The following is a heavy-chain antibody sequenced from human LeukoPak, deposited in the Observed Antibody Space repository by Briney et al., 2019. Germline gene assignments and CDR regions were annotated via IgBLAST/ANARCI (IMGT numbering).Heavy chain of an antibody. CDR3: TRAKRGPFDY. V-gene: IGHV3-30-3*01. J-gene: IGHJ4*01. CDR1: GFTFSNYA. Sequence: PGRSLRLSCAASGFTFSNYAIHWVRQAPGKGLDWVAVVSFDGSKKYYADSVKGRFTISRDNSKNTLYLQMNTLRPDDTAVYYCTRAKRGPFDYWGQGTLVTVYS. CDR2: VSFDGSKK.